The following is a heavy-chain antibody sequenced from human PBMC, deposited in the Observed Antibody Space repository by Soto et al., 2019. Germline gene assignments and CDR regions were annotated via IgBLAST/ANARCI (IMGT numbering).Heavy chain of an antibody. CDR2: IIPIFGAA. Sequence: QVQLVQSGAEVKKPGSSVKVSCKASGGTFSSYAISWVRQAPGQGLEWMGGIIPIFGAANYAQKFQGKGTITADDTTNTAYMELSKLRTEDTAGYYCSRVTFRFGVVLDAFGVWGQGTLVTVSS. CDR1: GGTFSSYA. V-gene: IGHV1-69*01. CDR3: SRVTFRFGVVLDAFGV. D-gene: IGHD3-3*01. J-gene: IGHJ3*01.